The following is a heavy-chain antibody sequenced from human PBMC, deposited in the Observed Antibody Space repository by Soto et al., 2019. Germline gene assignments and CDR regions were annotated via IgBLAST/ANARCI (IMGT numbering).Heavy chain of an antibody. D-gene: IGHD2-8*02. J-gene: IGHJ4*02. CDR3: ARDKITGLFDY. CDR2: INHSGST. Sequence: SETLSLTCAVYGGSFSAYYWTWIRQPPGTGLEWIGEINHSGSTNYNPSLKSRVTISVDTSKNQFSLKLTSVAAADTAVYYCARDKITGLFDYWGQGTLVTVSS. V-gene: IGHV4-34*01. CDR1: GGSFSAYY.